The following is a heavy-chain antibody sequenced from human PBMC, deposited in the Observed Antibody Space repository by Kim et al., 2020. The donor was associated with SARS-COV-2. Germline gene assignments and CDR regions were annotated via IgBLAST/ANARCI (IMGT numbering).Heavy chain of an antibody. V-gene: IGHV4-31*03. Sequence: SETLSLTCTVSGGSISSGGYYWSWIRQHPGKGLEWIGYIYYSGSTYYNPSLKSRVTISVDTSKNQFSLKLSSVTAADTAVYYCAALGGVLRFLEWSGYFDYWGQGTLVTVSS. J-gene: IGHJ4*02. D-gene: IGHD3-3*01. CDR3: AALGGVLRFLEWSGYFDY. CDR2: IYYSGST. CDR1: GGSISSGGYY.